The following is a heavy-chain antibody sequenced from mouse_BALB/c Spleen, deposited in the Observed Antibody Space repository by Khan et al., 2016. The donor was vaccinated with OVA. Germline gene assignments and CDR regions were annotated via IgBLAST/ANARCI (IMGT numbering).Heavy chain of an antibody. CDR2: IWSGGIT. V-gene: IGHV2-2*02. CDR1: GFSLTSYG. J-gene: IGHJ3*01. Sequence: QMQLEESGPGLVQPSQSLSITCTVSGFSLTSYGVHWVRQSPGKGLEWLGVIWSGGITDYSAAFISRLSISKDNSKSQVFFKMNSLQANDTAIYYCARSYDYDEGLAYWGQGTLVTVSA. CDR3: ARSYDYDEGLAY. D-gene: IGHD2-4*01.